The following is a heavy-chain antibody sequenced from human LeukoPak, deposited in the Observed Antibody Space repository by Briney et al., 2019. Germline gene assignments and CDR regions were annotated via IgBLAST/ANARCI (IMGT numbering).Heavy chain of an antibody. CDR1: GDSVSSNSAA. Sequence: SQTLSLTCAISGDSVSSNSAAWNWIRQSPSRGLEWLGRTYYRSKWYNDYAVSVKSRITINPDTSKNQFSLQLNSVTPEDTAVYYCARGDYDILTGYLNWFDPWGQGTLVTVSS. J-gene: IGHJ5*02. V-gene: IGHV6-1*01. D-gene: IGHD3-9*01. CDR2: TYYRSKWYN. CDR3: ARGDYDILTGYLNWFDP.